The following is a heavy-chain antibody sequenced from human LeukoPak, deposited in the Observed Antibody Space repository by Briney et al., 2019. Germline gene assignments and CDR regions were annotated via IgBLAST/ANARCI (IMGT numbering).Heavy chain of an antibody. CDR2: ISAYNGNT. D-gene: IGHD6-19*01. CDR3: ARADAVAGISNWFDP. V-gene: IGHV1-18*01. J-gene: IGHJ5*02. Sequence: ATVKVSCKASGYTFTSYGISWVRQAPGQGLEWMGWISAYNGNTNYAQKLQGRVTMTTDTSTSTAYMELRSLRSDDTAVYYCARADAVAGISNWFDPWGQGTLVTVSS. CDR1: GYTFTSYG.